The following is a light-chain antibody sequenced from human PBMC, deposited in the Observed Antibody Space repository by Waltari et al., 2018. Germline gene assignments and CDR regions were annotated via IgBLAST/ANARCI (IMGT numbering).Light chain of an antibody. CDR3: QQRSNWPPT. Sequence: EVVLMQSAATLSLSPGERATLSCRASQSIGSALAWYQHKPGQAPRLLIYETSQRASGIPARFSGSGSGTDFTLTISSLEPEDFAVYYCQQRSNWPPTFGPGTKLEI. V-gene: IGKV3-11*01. CDR2: ETS. CDR1: QSIGSA. J-gene: IGKJ2*01.